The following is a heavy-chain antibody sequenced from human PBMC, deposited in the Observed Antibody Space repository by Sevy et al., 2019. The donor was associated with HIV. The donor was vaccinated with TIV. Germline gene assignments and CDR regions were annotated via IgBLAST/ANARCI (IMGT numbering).Heavy chain of an antibody. D-gene: IGHD5-18*01. CDR1: GFTFSSYG. J-gene: IGHJ4*02. CDR3: ARSGMQFWFDYFDH. V-gene: IGHV3-7*01. CDR2: IKQDGSKE. Sequence: GGSLRLSCAASGFTFSSYGMTWVRQAPGKGLEWVAKIKQDGSKESLVDSVKGRFTISRDNAKNSLYLQMTSLRAEDTAVYYCARSGMQFWFDYFDHWGQGTLVTVSS.